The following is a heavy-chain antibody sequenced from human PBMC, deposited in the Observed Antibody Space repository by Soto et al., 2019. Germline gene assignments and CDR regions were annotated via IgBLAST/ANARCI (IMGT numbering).Heavy chain of an antibody. J-gene: IGHJ4*02. Sequence: QVQLVQSGAEVKKPGASVKVSCKASGYTFTSYDINWVRQATGQGLEWMGWMNPNSGNTGYAQKVQGRVTRTRNNSIRTAYMERSSRRSEDTAVYYCARTLYGDNVDYWGQGTMVPVSS. CDR2: MNPNSGNT. CDR3: ARTLYGDNVDY. D-gene: IGHD4-17*01. V-gene: IGHV1-8*01. CDR1: GYTFTSYD.